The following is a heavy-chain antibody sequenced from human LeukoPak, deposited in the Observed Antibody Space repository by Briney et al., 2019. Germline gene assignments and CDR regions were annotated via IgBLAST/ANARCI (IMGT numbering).Heavy chain of an antibody. Sequence: GGSLRLSCAASGFTFSSYAMSWVRQAPGKGLEWVSVIYSGGSTYYADPVKGRFTISRDNAKKSLYLQMNGLRAEDTAVYYCARVSSGSGTYYPQYFDYWGQGTLVTVSS. CDR1: GFTFSSYA. J-gene: IGHJ4*02. CDR3: ARVSSGSGTYYPQYFDY. CDR2: IYSGGST. D-gene: IGHD3-10*01. V-gene: IGHV3-66*01.